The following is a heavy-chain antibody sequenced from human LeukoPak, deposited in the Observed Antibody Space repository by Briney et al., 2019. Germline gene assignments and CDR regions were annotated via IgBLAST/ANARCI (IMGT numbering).Heavy chain of an antibody. Sequence: PGGSLRLSCAASGFTFNYYAMSWVRQAPGKGLEWVSGISDNEGRTYYTDSVKGRFTISRDKTKNTVFLQVHNLRADDTAVYFCARHDSFIPYWGQGALVTVSS. CDR2: ISDNEGRT. J-gene: IGHJ4*02. CDR3: ARHDSFIPY. D-gene: IGHD5-18*01. CDR1: GFTFNYYA. V-gene: IGHV3-23*01.